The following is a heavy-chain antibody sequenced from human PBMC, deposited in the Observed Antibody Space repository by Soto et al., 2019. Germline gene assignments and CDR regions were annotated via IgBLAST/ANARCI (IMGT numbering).Heavy chain of an antibody. CDR2: IYSGGST. CDR1: GFTVSSSY. CDR3: ARAPGNSGYSDYFHY. D-gene: IGHD3-22*01. V-gene: IGHV3-53*01. J-gene: IGHJ4*02. Sequence: GGSLRLSCTASGFTVSSSYMSWVRQAPGQGLEWVLVIYSGGSTYYADSVKGRFTISRDNSKNTLYLQMNSLRAEDTAVYYCARAPGNSGYSDYFHYWGQGTLVTVS.